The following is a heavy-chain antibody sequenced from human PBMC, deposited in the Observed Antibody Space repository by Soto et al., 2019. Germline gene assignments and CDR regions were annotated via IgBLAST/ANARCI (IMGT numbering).Heavy chain of an antibody. CDR1: GYTFTTYD. J-gene: IGHJ4*02. V-gene: IGHV1-8*01. CDR3: ARGYGSYFDY. CDR2: MNPNSGST. Sequence: GASVKVSCKASGYTFTTYDINWVRQAPGQGLEWMGWMNPNSGSTGYAQKFQGRVTMTRDTSISTFYMELSSLRSEDAAVYYCARGYGSYFDYWGQGTLVTSPQ. D-gene: IGHD4-17*01.